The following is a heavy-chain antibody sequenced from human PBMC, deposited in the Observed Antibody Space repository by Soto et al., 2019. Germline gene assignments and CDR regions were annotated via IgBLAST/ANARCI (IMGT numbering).Heavy chain of an antibody. CDR2: INADGRDT. V-gene: IGHV3-74*01. Sequence: EVQLVESGGGLVQPGGSLRLSCAASGLTFSTYWMHWVRQAPGKGLVWVSRINADGRDTTYADSVKGRFTTSRDNAKNTVYLHMSSPTAEDTAVYYCSRGAGSGNFYDALDMWGQGTMVTVSS. D-gene: IGHD3-22*01. J-gene: IGHJ3*02. CDR1: GLTFSTYW. CDR3: SRGAGSGNFYDALDM.